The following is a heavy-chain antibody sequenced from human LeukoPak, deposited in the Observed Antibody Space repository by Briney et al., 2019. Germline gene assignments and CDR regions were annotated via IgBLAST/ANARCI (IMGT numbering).Heavy chain of an antibody. CDR3: ARGDFGVVTHFYY. J-gene: IGHJ4*02. D-gene: IGHD3-3*01. CDR1: GFTISSNW. Sequence: GGSLRLSCTASGFTISSNWMSWVRQAPGRGLEWVANIKQDGGEKYYVDSVKGRFTISRDNAKNSLYLQMNSLRAEDTAIYYCARGDFGVVTHFYYWGQGTLVTVSS. CDR2: IKQDGGEK. V-gene: IGHV3-7*01.